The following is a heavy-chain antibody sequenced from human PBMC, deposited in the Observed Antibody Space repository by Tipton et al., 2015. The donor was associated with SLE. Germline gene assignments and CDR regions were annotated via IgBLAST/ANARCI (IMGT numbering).Heavy chain of an antibody. CDR3: ARRWDYDILTGYLGFDY. CDR2: IYYSGST. CDR1: GGSISSSSYY. Sequence: TLSLTCTVSGGSISSSSYYWGWIRQPPGKGLEWIGSIYYSGSTYYNPSLKSRVTISVHTSKNQFSLKLSSVTAADTAVYYCARRWDYDILTGYLGFDYWGQGTLVTVSS. D-gene: IGHD3-9*01. J-gene: IGHJ4*02. V-gene: IGHV4-39*01.